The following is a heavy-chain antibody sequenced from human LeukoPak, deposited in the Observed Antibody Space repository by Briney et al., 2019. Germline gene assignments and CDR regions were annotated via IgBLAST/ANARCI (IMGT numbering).Heavy chain of an antibody. D-gene: IGHD3-22*01. CDR1: GYTFTSYY. Sequence: ASVKVSCKASGYTFTSYYMHWVRQAPGQGLEWMGIINPSGGSTSYAQKFKGRVTMTRDTSTSTVYMELSSLRSEDTAVYYCASQEIPYYYDSSGYPDYWGQGTLVTVSS. J-gene: IGHJ4*02. V-gene: IGHV1-46*01. CDR3: ASQEIPYYYDSSGYPDY. CDR2: INPSGGST.